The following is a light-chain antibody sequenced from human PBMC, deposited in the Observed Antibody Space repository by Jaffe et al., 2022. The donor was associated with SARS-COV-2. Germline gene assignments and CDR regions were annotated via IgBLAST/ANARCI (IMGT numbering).Light chain of an antibody. J-gene: IGLJ3*02. CDR2: SDD. CDR1: YSNIGGNA. Sequence: QSVLTQPPSASETSGQRVTISCSGSYSNIGGNAVSWYKQVPGTAPEIFIHSDDQRPSGVPDRFSGSKSGTSASLAISGLQSGDEGDYYCSTWDDSLARPVFGGGTKLTVL. CDR3: STWDDSLARPV. V-gene: IGLV1-44*01.